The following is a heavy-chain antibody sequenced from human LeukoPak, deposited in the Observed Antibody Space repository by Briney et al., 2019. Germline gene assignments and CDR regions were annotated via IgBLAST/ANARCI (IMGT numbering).Heavy chain of an antibody. CDR3: ARNTPKLLPTAFDI. Sequence: GASVKVSCKASGGTFSSYAISWVRQAPGQGLEWMGWISAYNGNTNYAQKLQGRVTMTTDTSTSTAYMELRSLRSDDTAVYYCARNTPKLLPTAFDIWGQGTMVTVSS. J-gene: IGHJ3*02. CDR1: GGTFSSYA. V-gene: IGHV1-18*01. CDR2: ISAYNGNT. D-gene: IGHD2-15*01.